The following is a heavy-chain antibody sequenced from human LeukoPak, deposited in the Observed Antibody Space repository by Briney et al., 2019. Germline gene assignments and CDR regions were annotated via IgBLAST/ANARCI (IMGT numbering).Heavy chain of an antibody. CDR3: AREYRSSWYLNWFDP. CDR1: GYSISSGYY. V-gene: IGHV4-38-2*02. D-gene: IGHD6-13*01. CDR2: IYNSGST. Sequence: SETLSLTCTVSGYSISSGYYWGWIRQSPGKGREWIGSIYNSGSTYYSPSLKSRVTISIDTSKTQFSLKLSSVTAADTAVYYCAREYRSSWYLNWFDPWGQGTLVTVSS. J-gene: IGHJ5*02.